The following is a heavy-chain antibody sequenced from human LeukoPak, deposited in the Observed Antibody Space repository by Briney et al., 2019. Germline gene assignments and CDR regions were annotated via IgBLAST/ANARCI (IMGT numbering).Heavy chain of an antibody. D-gene: IGHD2-2*01. J-gene: IGHJ6*02. CDR2: INHSGST. CDR3: ARARYQLLHYDYYGMDV. CDR1: GGSFSGYY. Sequence: PSETLSLTCAVYGGSFSGYYWSWLRQPPGKGVEWIGEINHSGSTNYNPSLKSRVTISVDTSKNQFSLKLSSVAAADTAVYYCARARYQLLHYDYYGMDVWGRGTTVSVSS. V-gene: IGHV4-34*01.